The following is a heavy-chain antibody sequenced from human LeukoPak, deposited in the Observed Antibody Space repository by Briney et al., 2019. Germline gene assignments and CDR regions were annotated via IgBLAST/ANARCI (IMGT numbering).Heavy chain of an antibody. J-gene: IGHJ4*02. Sequence: GGSLRLSCAASGFTFSSYSMNWVRQAPGKGLEWVSSISSSSSYIYYADSVKGRFTISRDNAKNSLYLQMNSLRAEDTAVYYCARDIDDRNDVSTFDYWGQGTLVTVSS. CDR3: ARDIDDRNDVSTFDY. D-gene: IGHD1-1*01. V-gene: IGHV3-21*01. CDR1: GFTFSSYS. CDR2: ISSSSSYI.